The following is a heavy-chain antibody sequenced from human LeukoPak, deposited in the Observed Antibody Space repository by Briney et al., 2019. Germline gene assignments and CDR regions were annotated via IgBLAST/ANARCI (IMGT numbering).Heavy chain of an antibody. V-gene: IGHV3-23*01. J-gene: IGHJ5*02. CDR2: ISGDGVYI. CDR3: AKGGADDWGET. D-gene: IGHD7-27*01. Sequence: GGSLGLSCAASGFTFRNFAMSWVRQAPGKGLEWVSAISGDGVYIYYIDSVKGRFTTSRDNSRDTLFLQMNSLRAEDTALYYCAKGGADDWGETWGQGTLVTVSS. CDR1: GFTFRNFA.